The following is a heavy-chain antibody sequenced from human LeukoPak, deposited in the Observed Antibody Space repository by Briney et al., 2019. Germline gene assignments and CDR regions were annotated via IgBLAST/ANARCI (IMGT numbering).Heavy chain of an antibody. Sequence: PGGSLRLSCAASGFTFSNYWMIWVRQAPGKGLEWVGNIKQDGSEKRYADSVRGRFSISRDNAQTSLYLQMNSLRAEDTAVYYCATVDTAMERGLDYWGQGTLVTVSS. CDR1: GFTFSNYW. CDR3: ATVDTAMERGLDY. D-gene: IGHD5-18*01. V-gene: IGHV3-7*05. J-gene: IGHJ4*02. CDR2: IKQDGSEK.